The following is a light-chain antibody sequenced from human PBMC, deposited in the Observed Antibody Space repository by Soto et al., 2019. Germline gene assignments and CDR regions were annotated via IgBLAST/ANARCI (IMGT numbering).Light chain of an antibody. CDR1: QSVSSNY. CDR3: QQYANSPFT. CDR2: GAS. Sequence: EIVLTQSPGTLPLSPGERATLSYRASQSVSSNYLVWYQQKPGQAPRPLIYGASSRATGIPDRFSGSGSGTDFTLTISRLEPEDFAVYYCQQYANSPFTFGQGTKLEIK. V-gene: IGKV3-20*01. J-gene: IGKJ2*01.